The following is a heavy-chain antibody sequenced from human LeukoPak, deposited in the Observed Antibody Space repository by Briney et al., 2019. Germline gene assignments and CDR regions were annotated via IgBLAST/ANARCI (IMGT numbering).Heavy chain of an antibody. D-gene: IGHD3-22*01. J-gene: IGHJ5*02. CDR3: AREGYYDSSGYYSWFDR. CDR1: GFTVSSNY. V-gene: IGHV3-53*01. CDR2: IYSGGST. Sequence: GGSLRLSCAASGFTVSSNYMSWVRQAPGKGLEWVSVIYSGGSTYYADSVKGRFTISRDNSKNTLYLQMNSLRAEDTAVYYCAREGYYDSSGYYSWFDRWGQGTLVTVSS.